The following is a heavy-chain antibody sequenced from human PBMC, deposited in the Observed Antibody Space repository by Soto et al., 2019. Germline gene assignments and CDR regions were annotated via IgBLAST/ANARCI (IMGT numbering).Heavy chain of an antibody. Sequence: QVHLVQFGAEVRKPGSSVKVSCTASGGTFNTHTISWVRQAPGLGLEWMGRIIPMLGMSNSPHKFQGRVSITADKSTSTVYMALSRLTSDDTGVYYCATSYGSGSSHFDSWGQGTLVTVSS. J-gene: IGHJ4*02. CDR3: ATSYGSGSSHFDS. V-gene: IGHV1-69*02. CDR2: IIPMLGMS. D-gene: IGHD3-10*01. CDR1: GGTFNTHT.